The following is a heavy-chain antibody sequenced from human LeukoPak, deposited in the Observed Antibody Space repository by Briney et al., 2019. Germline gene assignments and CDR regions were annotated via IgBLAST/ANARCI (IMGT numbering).Heavy chain of an antibody. V-gene: IGHV1-18*01. D-gene: IGHD3-22*01. J-gene: IGHJ4*02. CDR3: ARDCGIYDSSEPDY. CDR2: ISAYNGNT. CDR1: GYTFTSYG. Sequence: ASVKVSCKASGYTFTSYGISWRRQAAGQGLEWMGWISAYNGNTNYAQKLQGRVTMTTDTSTSTAYMELRSLRSDATAVYYCARDCGIYDSSEPDYWGQGTLVTVSS.